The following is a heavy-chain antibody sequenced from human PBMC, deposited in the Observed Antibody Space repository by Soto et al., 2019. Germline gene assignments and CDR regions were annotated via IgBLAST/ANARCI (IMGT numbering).Heavy chain of an antibody. CDR2: ISGSGVST. CDR1: GFTFSSYA. Sequence: EPQLLESGGGLGHPGGSLRLSCAASGFTFSSYAMSWVRQAPGKGLEWVAAISGSGVSTCYADSVRGRSTISRDNSKKTGDLKMNSLRAEDTAVYYCAKFYCISIMCQVPAAKSTGGFEIWGQGTLVTVS. D-gene: IGHD2-2*01. V-gene: IGHV3-23*01. J-gene: IGHJ3*02. CDR3: AKFYCISIMCQVPAAKSTGGFEI.